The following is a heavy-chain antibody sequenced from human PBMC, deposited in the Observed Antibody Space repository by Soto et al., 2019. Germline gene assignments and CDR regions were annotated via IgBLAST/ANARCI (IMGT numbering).Heavy chain of an antibody. CDR3: ARNHYRYRTGGSCYFFDY. D-gene: IGHD2-15*01. V-gene: IGHV2-70*01. CDR2: IDWDDDK. CDR1: GFSLSTSGMC. Sequence: SGPTLVNPTQTLTLTCTFSGFSLSTSGMCVSWIRQPPGKALEWLALIDWDDDKYYSTSLKTRLTISKDTSKNQVVLTMTNMDPVDTATYYSARNHYRYRTGGSCYFFDYWGQGTLVTVSS. J-gene: IGHJ4*02.